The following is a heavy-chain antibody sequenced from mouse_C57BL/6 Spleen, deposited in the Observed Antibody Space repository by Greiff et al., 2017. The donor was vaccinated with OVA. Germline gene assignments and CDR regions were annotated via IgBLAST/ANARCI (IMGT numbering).Heavy chain of an antibody. CDR2: ISYDGSN. J-gene: IGHJ1*03. CDR1: GYSITSGYY. V-gene: IGHV3-6*01. CDR3: ARGIYYYGSRYFDV. Sequence: EVKLVESGPGLVKPSQSLSLTCSVTGYSITSGYYWNWIRQFPGNKLEWMGYISYDGSNNYNPSLKNRISITRDTSKNQFFLKLNSVTTEDTATYYCARGIYYYGSRYFDVWGTGTTVTVSS. D-gene: IGHD1-1*01.